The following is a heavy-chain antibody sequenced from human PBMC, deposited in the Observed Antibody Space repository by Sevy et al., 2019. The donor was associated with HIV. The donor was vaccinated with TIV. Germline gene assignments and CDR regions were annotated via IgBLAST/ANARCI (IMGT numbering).Heavy chain of an antibody. V-gene: IGHV1-69*13. CDR3: ARDLDSYDNDAFDI. J-gene: IGHJ3*02. Sequence: ASVKVSCKASGGTFSSYAISWVRQAPGQGLEWMGGIIPIFGTANYAQKFQGRVTITADESTSTAYMELSSLRSEDTAVYYCARDLDSYDNDAFDIWGQGTMVTVSS. D-gene: IGHD5-18*01. CDR2: IIPIFGTA. CDR1: GGTFSSYA.